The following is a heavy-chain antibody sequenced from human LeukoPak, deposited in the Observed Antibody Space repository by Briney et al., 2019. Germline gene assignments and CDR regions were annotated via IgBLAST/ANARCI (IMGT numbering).Heavy chain of an antibody. D-gene: IGHD4-17*01. CDR3: ARSFGYGDHDDY. CDR2: IMQDGSEK. Sequence: GGSLRLSCAASGFTFSSYWMSWVRQAPGKGLEWVANIMQDGSEKYYVDSVKGRFTISRDNAKNSLYLQMNSLRDEDTAVYYCARSFGYGDHDDYWGQGTLVTVSS. V-gene: IGHV3-7*02. J-gene: IGHJ4*02. CDR1: GFTFSSYW.